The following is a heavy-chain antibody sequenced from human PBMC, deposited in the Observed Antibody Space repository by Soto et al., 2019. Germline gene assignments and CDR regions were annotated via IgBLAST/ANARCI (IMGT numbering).Heavy chain of an antibody. D-gene: IGHD2-15*01. CDR1: GGSVSGYF. J-gene: IGHJ4*02. CDR3: ARYCSGGGCSSKSLDY. CDR2: IHSSGST. V-gene: IGHV4-59*02. Sequence: QVQLQESGPGLVKPSETLSLTCTVSGGSVSGYFWNWVRQPPGKGLEWIGYIHSSGSTSYNPSLKSRVAISVDTSKNQFSLKLSSVTAADTAIYYCARYCSGGGCSSKSLDYWGQGALVTASS.